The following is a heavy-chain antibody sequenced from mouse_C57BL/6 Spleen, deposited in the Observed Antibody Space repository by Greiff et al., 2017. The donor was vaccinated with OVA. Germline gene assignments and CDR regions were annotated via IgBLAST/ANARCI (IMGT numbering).Heavy chain of an antibody. CDR1: GFSLSTSGMG. CDR3: ARRAPYYYGSSLWYFDV. V-gene: IGHV8-12*01. J-gene: IGHJ1*03. Sequence: QVTLKESGPGILQSSQTLSLTCSFSGFSLSTSGMGVSWIRQPSGKGLEWLAHIYWDDDKRYNPSLKSRLTISKDTSRNQVFLKITSVDTADTATYYCARRAPYYYGSSLWYFDVWGTGTTVTVSS. D-gene: IGHD1-1*01. CDR2: IYWDDDK.